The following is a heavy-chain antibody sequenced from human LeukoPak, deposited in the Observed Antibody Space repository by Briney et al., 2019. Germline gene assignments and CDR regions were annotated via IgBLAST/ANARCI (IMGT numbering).Heavy chain of an antibody. Sequence: GSSVKVSCKASGGIFSRYAISWVRQAPGQGLEWMGGLVPMFGIADYAQNFQGRVTITSDESTSTAYMELSSLSPEDTAVYYCARGDIVVVPAAISAPWGQGTLVTVSS. J-gene: IGHJ5*02. D-gene: IGHD2-2*01. CDR2: LVPMFGIA. V-gene: IGHV1-69*01. CDR3: ARGDIVVVPAAISAP. CDR1: GGIFSRYA.